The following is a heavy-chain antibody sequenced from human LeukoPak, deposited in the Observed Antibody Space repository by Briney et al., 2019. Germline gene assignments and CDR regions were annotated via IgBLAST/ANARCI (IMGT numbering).Heavy chain of an antibody. CDR2: ISGSGGST. CDR1: GFTFSDYY. J-gene: IGHJ4*02. Sequence: PGGSLRLSCAASGFTFSDYYMSWIRQAPGKGLEWVSTISGSGGSTYNADSVKGRFTIARDNSKNTLYLQMNSLRAEDTAVYFCAKGRGWLQFFDYWGQGTLVTVSS. D-gene: IGHD5-24*01. V-gene: IGHV3-23*01. CDR3: AKGRGWLQFFDY.